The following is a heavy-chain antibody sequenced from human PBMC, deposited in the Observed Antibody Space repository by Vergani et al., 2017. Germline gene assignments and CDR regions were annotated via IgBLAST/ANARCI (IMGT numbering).Heavy chain of an antibody. V-gene: IGHV4-39*01. Sequence: VQLLESGGGLAQPGGSLRLSCAASGFTFRNYAMTWVRQAPGKGLEWVGSIRYSGPTYYNLPLQSRTTISLDTSKNQFSLKLSSVTAADTALYFCARHDRKTYTATMGWYDYWGQGILVTVSS. CDR2: IRYSGPT. D-gene: IGHD3-16*01. CDR3: ARHDRKTYTATMGWYDY. J-gene: IGHJ4*02. CDR1: GFTFRNYA.